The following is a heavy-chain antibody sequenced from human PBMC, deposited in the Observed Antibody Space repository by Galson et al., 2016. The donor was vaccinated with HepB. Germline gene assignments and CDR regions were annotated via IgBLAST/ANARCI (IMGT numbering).Heavy chain of an antibody. V-gene: IGHV3-30*03. Sequence: SLRLSCAASGFRFSSYGMHWVRQAPGKGLEWVAVISYDGSNKYYIDPVKGRFTISRDNSENTLYPQMNSLRREDTAVYFCGTGGPHYFDSWGQGTLVTVSS. CDR1: GFRFSSYG. CDR3: GTGGPHYFDS. J-gene: IGHJ4*02. CDR2: ISYDGSNK. D-gene: IGHD3-16*01.